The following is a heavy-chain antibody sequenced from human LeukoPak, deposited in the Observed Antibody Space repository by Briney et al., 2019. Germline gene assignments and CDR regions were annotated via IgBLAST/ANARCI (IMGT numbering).Heavy chain of an antibody. Sequence: KPSETLSLTCAVYGVSFSGYYWSWIRQPPGKRLEWFGEINHSGSTNYNPSLKSRVTISVDTSKNQFSLKLSSVTAADTAVYYCARVGSSGWYRANSYYYYMDVWGKGTTVTVSS. CDR3: ARVGSSGWYRANSYYYYMDV. J-gene: IGHJ6*03. V-gene: IGHV4-34*01. D-gene: IGHD6-19*01. CDR1: GVSFSGYY. CDR2: INHSGST.